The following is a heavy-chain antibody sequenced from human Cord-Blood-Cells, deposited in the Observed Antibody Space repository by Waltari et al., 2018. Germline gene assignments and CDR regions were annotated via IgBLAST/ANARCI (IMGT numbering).Heavy chain of an antibody. CDR1: GFPVSSNY. Sequence: EVQLVESGGGLIQPGGSLRLSCAASGFPVSSNYLCWVRPAPGKGLEWVSVIYSGGSTYYADSVKGRFTISRDNSKNTLYLQMNSLRAEDTAVYYCARDRPGIQLGIFDYWGQGTLVTVSS. CDR2: IYSGGST. J-gene: IGHJ4*02. D-gene: IGHD7-27*01. V-gene: IGHV3-53*01. CDR3: ARDRPGIQLGIFDY.